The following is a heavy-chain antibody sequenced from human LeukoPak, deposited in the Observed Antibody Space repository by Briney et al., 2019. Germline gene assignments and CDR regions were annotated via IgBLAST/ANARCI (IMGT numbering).Heavy chain of an antibody. CDR2: IGSSGRTI. CDR3: AKEYGSGSYYRY. J-gene: IGHJ4*02. V-gene: IGHV3-11*01. D-gene: IGHD3-10*01. Sequence: PGGSLRLSCAASGFTFSDYYMSWIRQAPGKGLEWVSYIGSSGRTIYYADSVKGRFTISRDNSKNTLYLQMNSLRAEDTAVYYCAKEYGSGSYYRYWGQGTLVTVSS. CDR1: GFTFSDYY.